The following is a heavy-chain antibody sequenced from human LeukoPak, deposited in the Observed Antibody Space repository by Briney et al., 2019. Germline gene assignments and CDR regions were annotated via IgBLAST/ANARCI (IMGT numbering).Heavy chain of an antibody. D-gene: IGHD6-19*01. Sequence: ASVKVSCKTSGYTFTGYYIHWVRQAPGQGLERMGWINPNSGGTNYAQKFQGRVTMTWDTSISTAYMELSRLRSDDTAFYYCASRAPGVAGTSFDPWGQGTLVTVSS. J-gene: IGHJ5*02. CDR2: INPNSGGT. CDR3: ASRAPGVAGTSFDP. V-gene: IGHV1-2*02. CDR1: GYTFTGYY.